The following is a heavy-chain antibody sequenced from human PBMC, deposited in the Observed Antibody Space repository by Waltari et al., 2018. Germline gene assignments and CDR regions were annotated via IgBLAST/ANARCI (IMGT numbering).Heavy chain of an antibody. Sequence: QVQLVQSGAEVKKPGASVKVSCKASGYTFPGYYLHWVRQAPGQGLEWMGWIKPNSGGTKYAQKFQGRVTMARDTSISTAYMEVIKLRSDDTAVYYCARSTGDDDAFDIWGQGTMVTVSS. J-gene: IGHJ3*02. CDR2: IKPNSGGT. CDR1: GYTFPGYY. CDR3: ARSTGDDDAFDI. V-gene: IGHV1-2*02. D-gene: IGHD7-27*01.